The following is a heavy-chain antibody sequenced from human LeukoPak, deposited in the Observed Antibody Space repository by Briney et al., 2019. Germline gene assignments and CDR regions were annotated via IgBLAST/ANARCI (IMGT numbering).Heavy chain of an antibody. V-gene: IGHV3-66*01. Sequence: PGGSLRLSCAASGFTVSGNYMSWVRQAPGKGMEWLSDIHRGGNTYYADSVKGRFTISRDSSKNRVFLQMDSLKAEDTAVYYCARDPGYGLGVDYGDYWGQGTLVTVSS. J-gene: IGHJ4*02. CDR1: GFTVSGNY. CDR2: IHRGGNT. CDR3: ARDPGYGLGVDYGDY. D-gene: IGHD3-10*01.